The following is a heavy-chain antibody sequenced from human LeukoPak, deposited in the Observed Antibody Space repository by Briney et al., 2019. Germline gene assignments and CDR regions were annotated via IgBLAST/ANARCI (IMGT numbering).Heavy chain of an antibody. CDR3: ARSGDDILTGYRYYYYMDV. J-gene: IGHJ6*03. D-gene: IGHD3-9*01. CDR2: ISYDGSNK. CDR1: GFTFSSYA. Sequence: GGSLRLSCAASGFTFSSYAMHWVRQAPGKGLEWVAVISYDGSNKCYADSVKGRFTISRDNSKNTLYLQMNSLRAEDTAVYYCARSGDDILTGYRYYYYMDVWGKGTTVTVSS. V-gene: IGHV3-30*14.